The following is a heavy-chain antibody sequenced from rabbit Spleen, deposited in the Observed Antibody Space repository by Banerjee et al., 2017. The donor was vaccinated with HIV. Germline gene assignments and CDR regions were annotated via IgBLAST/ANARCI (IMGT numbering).Heavy chain of an antibody. D-gene: IGHD8-1*01. J-gene: IGHJ6*01. CDR3: ARDGAGGSYFAL. CDR2: IDPVFGIT. V-gene: IGHV1S47*01. CDR1: GFSFSTSYD. Sequence: QEQLVESGGGLVKPGASLTLICTASGFSFSTSYDMCWVRQAPGKGLEWIGYIDPVFGITAYANWVNGRFSISRENAQNTVFLQMTSLTAADTATYFCARDGAGGSYFALWGPGTLVTVS.